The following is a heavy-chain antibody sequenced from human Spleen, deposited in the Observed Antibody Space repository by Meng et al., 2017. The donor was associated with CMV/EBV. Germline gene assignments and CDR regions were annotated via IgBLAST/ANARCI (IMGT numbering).Heavy chain of an antibody. CDR3: ARVGSRYYDFWSGAYGMDV. J-gene: IGHJ6*02. D-gene: IGHD3-3*01. CDR1: GFTFGDYA. Sequence: GGSLRLSCTASGFTFGDYAMSWVRQAPGKGLEWVGFIRSKAYGGTTEYAASVKGRFTISRDDSKSIAYLQMNSLRAEDTAVYYCARVGSRYYDFWSGAYGMDVWGQGTTVTVSS. CDR2: IRSKAYGGTT. V-gene: IGHV3-49*04.